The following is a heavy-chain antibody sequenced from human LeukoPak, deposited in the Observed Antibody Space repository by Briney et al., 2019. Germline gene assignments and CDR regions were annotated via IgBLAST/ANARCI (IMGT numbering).Heavy chain of an antibody. D-gene: IGHD1-26*01. CDR2: IYYSGST. Sequence: SETLSLTCTVSGGSISSYYWSWIRQPPGKGLEWIGYIYYSGSTNYNPSLKSRATISVDTSKNQFSLKLSSVTAADTAVYYCARERPGVGAIDYWGQGTLVTVSS. CDR1: GGSISSYY. CDR3: ARERPGVGAIDY. J-gene: IGHJ4*02. V-gene: IGHV4-59*01.